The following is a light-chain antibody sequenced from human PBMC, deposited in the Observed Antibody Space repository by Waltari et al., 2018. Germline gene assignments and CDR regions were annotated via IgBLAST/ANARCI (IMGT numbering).Light chain of an antibody. J-gene: IGKJ1*01. V-gene: IGKV3-11*01. CDR3: QQRYSWPLT. CDR1: QSIRTH. Sequence: EIVLTQSPATLSLSPRERTTLSCRASQSIRTHLGWYQQKPGQAPMLVIYDATNRATGLPARFSGSGSGTDFTLTISSLEPEDFAVYFCQQRYSWPLTFGQGTKVEF. CDR2: DAT.